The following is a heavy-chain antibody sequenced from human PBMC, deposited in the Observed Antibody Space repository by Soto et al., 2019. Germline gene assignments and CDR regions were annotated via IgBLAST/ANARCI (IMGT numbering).Heavy chain of an antibody. V-gene: IGHV4-30-2*01. J-gene: IGHJ4*02. CDR1: GGSISSGGYS. CDR2: ISHSGGT. CDR3: ARSDGRY. Sequence: SETLSLTCAVSGGSISSGGYSWSWIRQPPGKGLEWIGYISHSGGTYYNPSLKSRVTISVDRSKNQFSLKLSSVTAADTAVYYCARSDGRYWGQGTLVTVSS.